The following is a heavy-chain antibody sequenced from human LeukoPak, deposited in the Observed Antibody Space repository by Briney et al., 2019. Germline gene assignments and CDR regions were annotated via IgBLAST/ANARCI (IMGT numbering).Heavy chain of an antibody. D-gene: IGHD5-24*01. J-gene: IGHJ4*02. CDR3: ARDLIRDGYNSILDY. V-gene: IGHV3-13*04. Sequence: AGGSLRLSCAASGFTFSSYDMHWVRQAAGTGLEWVSAIGTAGDTYYPGSVRGRFTISRENAKNSLYLQMNSLRAGDTAVYYCARDLIRDGYNSILDYWGQGTLVTVSS. CDR2: IGTAGDT. CDR1: GFTFSSYD.